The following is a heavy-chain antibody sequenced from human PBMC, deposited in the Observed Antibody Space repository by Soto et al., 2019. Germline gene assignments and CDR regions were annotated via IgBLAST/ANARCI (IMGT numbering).Heavy chain of an antibody. CDR2: ISGSGGTT. D-gene: IGHD6-19*01. V-gene: IGHV3-23*01. Sequence: EVQLLESGGGLVQPGGSLRLSCAASGFTFSNYAIAWVRQAPGKGLKWVSGISGSGGTTYYADSVKGRFTISRDNSKDTLHLQMNSLRADDTAVYYCAKTPRQWLVYFDYWGQGALVTVSS. J-gene: IGHJ4*02. CDR1: GFTFSNYA. CDR3: AKTPRQWLVYFDY.